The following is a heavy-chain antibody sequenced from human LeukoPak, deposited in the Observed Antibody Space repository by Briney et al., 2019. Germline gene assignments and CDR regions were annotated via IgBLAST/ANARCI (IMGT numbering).Heavy chain of an antibody. CDR3: SRSCLLTSERRFDP. CDR1: GFTFNSYG. Sequence: GGSLRPSCAASGFTFNSYGIHWVREAPGKGLECVAAISSDRGVKHYGDSVKGRFITSRDNSKNSVYLQMNSLGAEDTAVYYCSRSCLLTSERRFDPWGQGTLATVSS. V-gene: IGHV3-30*01. CDR2: ISSDRGVK. J-gene: IGHJ5*02. D-gene: IGHD3-16*01.